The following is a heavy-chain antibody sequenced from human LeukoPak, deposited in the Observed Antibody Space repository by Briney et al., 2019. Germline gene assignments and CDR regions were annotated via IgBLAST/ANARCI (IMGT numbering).Heavy chain of an antibody. CDR2: IRSSGGDT. CDR1: GFTFSSYA. D-gene: IGHD6-19*01. CDR3: AKPRNGWFRFDS. V-gene: IGHV3-23*01. J-gene: IGHJ4*02. Sequence: PGGSLRLSCAASGFTFSSYAMSWVRQAPGKGLEWVSAIRSSGGDTYYAGSVKGRFTISRDNSKNTLYLQMNRLRAEDTAVYYCAKPRNGWFRFDSWGQGSLVTVSS.